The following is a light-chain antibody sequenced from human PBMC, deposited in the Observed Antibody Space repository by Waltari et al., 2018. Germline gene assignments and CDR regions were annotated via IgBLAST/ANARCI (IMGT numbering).Light chain of an antibody. CDR2: WAS. CDR3: QQYYSTPYT. V-gene: IGKV4-1*01. J-gene: IGKJ2*01. Sequence: DIVMTQSPDSLAVSLGERDTINCKSRQSVLYSSNNKNYLAWYQQKPGQPPKLLISWASTRESGVPDRFSGSGSGTDFTLTISSLQAEDVAVYYCQQYYSTPYTFGQGTKLEIK. CDR1: QSVLYSSNNKNY.